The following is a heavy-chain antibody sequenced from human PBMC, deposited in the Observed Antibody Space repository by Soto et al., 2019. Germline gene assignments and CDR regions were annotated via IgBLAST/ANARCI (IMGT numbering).Heavy chain of an antibody. J-gene: IGHJ5*02. CDR1: GFTFTSSA. CDR2: IVVGSGNT. Sequence: SVKVSCKASGFTFTSSAVQWVRQARGQRLEWIGWIVVGSGNTNYAQKFQERVTITRDMSTSTAYMELSSLRSEDTAVYYCSEGKVDDRNQYAPWARGSSVTV. V-gene: IGHV1-58*01. D-gene: IGHD2-2*01. CDR3: SEGKVDDRNQYAP.